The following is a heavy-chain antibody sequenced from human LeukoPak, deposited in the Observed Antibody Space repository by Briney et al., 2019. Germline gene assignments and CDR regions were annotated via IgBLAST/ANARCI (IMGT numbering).Heavy chain of an antibody. CDR1: GGSISSYC. D-gene: IGHD6-19*01. CDR2: IYDSGST. J-gene: IGHJ4*02. V-gene: IGHV4-59*08. CDR3: ARHRRVAGGLVDY. Sequence: PSETLSLTCTVSGGSISSYCWSWIRQPPGKGLEWIGYIYDSGSTNYNPSLMSRVTISVDTSKNQFSLKLSSVTAADTAVYYCARHRRVAGGLVDYWGQGTLVTVSS.